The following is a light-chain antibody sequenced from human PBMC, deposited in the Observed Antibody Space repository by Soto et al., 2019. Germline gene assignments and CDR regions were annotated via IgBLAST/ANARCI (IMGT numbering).Light chain of an antibody. V-gene: IGKV1-12*01. CDR2: AAS. Sequence: DIQMTQSPSFVSASVGDRVTITCRASQGIGTWLAWYQQKPGKAPTFLIYAASTLQSGVPSRFSGSGSGTDFTPTISSLQPEDFASYYCQQANSFPLTFGGGTKVEIK. CDR1: QGIGTW. J-gene: IGKJ4*01. CDR3: QQANSFPLT.